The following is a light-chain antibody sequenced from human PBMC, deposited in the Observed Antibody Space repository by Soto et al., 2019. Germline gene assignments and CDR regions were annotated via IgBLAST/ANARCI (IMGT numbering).Light chain of an antibody. CDR2: GNN. CDR3: QSYDSSLSGVV. J-gene: IGLJ2*01. V-gene: IGLV1-40*01. CDR1: SSDIGTGYD. Sequence: QAVVTQPPSVSGAPGQRVSISCTGSSSDIGTGYDVHWYQQVPGTAPKLLIYGNNKRPSGVPDRFSGSKSGTSASLAITGLQAEDEADYYCQSYDSSLSGVVFGGGTKLTVL.